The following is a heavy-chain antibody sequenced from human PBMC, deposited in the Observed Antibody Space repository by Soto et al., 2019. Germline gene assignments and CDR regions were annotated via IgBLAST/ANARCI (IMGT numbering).Heavy chain of an antibody. V-gene: IGHV1-69*01. CDR3: ARSYGSGTYGSLDP. Sequence: QIQLVQSGAEVKKPGSSVKISCKASGGTFSSYAINWVRQAPGQGLEWMGGIIPIFGTTNYAQKFQGRVTVTADDSTTTAHMVLNSLRSEDTAMYYCARSYGSGTYGSLDPWGQGTLVTVSS. CDR1: GGTFSSYA. CDR2: IIPIFGTT. D-gene: IGHD3-10*01. J-gene: IGHJ5*02.